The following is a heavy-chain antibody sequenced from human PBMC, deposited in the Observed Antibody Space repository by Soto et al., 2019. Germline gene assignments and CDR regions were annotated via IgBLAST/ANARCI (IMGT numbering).Heavy chain of an antibody. D-gene: IGHD7-27*01. CDR3: AKDATPSGDRPGDDAFDI. CDR2: ISGSGGST. J-gene: IGHJ3*02. V-gene: IGHV3-23*01. CDR1: GFTFSSYA. Sequence: GGSLRLSCAASGFTFSSYAMSWVRQAPGKGLEWVSAISGSGGSTYYADSVKGRFTISRDNSKNTLYLQMNSLRAEDTAVYYCAKDATPSGDRPGDDAFDIWGQGTMVTVSS.